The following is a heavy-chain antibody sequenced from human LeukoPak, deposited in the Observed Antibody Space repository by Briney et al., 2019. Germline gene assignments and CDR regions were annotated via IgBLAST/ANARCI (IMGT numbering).Heavy chain of an antibody. CDR1: GYTFTGYY. CDR2: INPNSGGT. D-gene: IGHD3-22*01. J-gene: IGHJ4*02. CDR3: ARSPITTIVVVIDY. V-gene: IGHV1-2*02. Sequence: ASVKVSCKASGYTFTGYYMHWVRQAPGQGLEWMGWINPNSGGTNYAQKFQGRVTMTRDTSISTAYMELSRLRSDDTAVYYCARSPITTIVVVIDYWGQGTLVTVSS.